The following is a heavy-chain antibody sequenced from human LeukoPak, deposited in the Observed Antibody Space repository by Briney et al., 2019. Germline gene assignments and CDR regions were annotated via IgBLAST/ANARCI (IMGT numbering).Heavy chain of an antibody. J-gene: IGHJ6*02. V-gene: IGHV4-61*02. CDR3: ASMGYYYYGMDV. CDR1: GGSISSGSYY. D-gene: IGHD3-10*01. Sequence: TLSLTCTVSGGSISSGSYYWSWIRQPAGKGLEWIGRIYTSGSTNYNPSLKSRVTISVDTSKNQFSLKLSSVTAADTAVYYCASMGYYYYGMDVWGQGTTVTVSS. CDR2: IYTSGST.